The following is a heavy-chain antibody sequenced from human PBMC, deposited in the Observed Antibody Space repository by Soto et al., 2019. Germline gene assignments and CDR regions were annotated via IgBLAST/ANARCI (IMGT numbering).Heavy chain of an antibody. Sequence: GGSLRLSCAASGFTFSSYAMSWVRRAPGKGLEWVSAISGSGGSTYYADSVKGRFTISRDNSKNTLYLQMSSLRAEDTAVYYCAKLLTRDFWSGYYTANYNWFDPWGQGTLVTVSS. CDR3: AKLLTRDFWSGYYTANYNWFDP. D-gene: IGHD3-3*01. V-gene: IGHV3-23*01. CDR1: GFTFSSYA. J-gene: IGHJ5*02. CDR2: ISGSGGST.